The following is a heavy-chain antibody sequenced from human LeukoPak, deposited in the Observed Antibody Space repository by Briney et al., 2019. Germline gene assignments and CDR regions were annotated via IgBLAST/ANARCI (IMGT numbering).Heavy chain of an antibody. Sequence: PGGSLRLSCAASGFTFSSYGMHWVRQAPGKGLEWVAVIWYDGSNKYYADSVKGRFTISKDNSKNTLYLQMNSLRAEDTAVYYCAKAAGQWLVPGYAFDIWGQGTMVTVSS. J-gene: IGHJ3*02. CDR1: GFTFSSYG. D-gene: IGHD6-19*01. CDR2: IWYDGSNK. CDR3: AKAAGQWLVPGYAFDI. V-gene: IGHV3-33*06.